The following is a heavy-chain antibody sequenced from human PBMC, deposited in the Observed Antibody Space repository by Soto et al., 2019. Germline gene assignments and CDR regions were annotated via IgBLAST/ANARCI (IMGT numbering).Heavy chain of an antibody. CDR2: MDPSSGSA. J-gene: IGHJ4*02. CDR3: TTGPGKYPRGFYPTD. Sequence: QVPLVQSGAEVKKPGASVKVSCKASGYTFTTYDINWVRQATGQGLEWMGWMDPSSGSAGYAQKFQGRVIMTRNTSINTAYLELSSLRSEDTAVYYCTTGPGKYPRGFYPTDWCQGAQVTVSS. CDR1: GYTFTTYD. D-gene: IGHD3-22*01. V-gene: IGHV1-8*01.